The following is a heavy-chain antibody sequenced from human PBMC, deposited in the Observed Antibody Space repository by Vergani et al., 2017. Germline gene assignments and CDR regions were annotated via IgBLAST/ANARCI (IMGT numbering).Heavy chain of an antibody. D-gene: IGHD3-10*01. V-gene: IGHV3-23*04. CDR3: AKQLGGSGSYYRDWYFDL. CDR2: ISGSGGST. J-gene: IGHJ2*01. CDR1: GFTFSSYA. Sequence: EVQLVESGGGLVQPGGSLRLSCAASGFTFSSYAMSWVRQAPGKGLEWVSAISGSGGSTYYADSVKGRFTISRDNSKNTLYLQMNSLRAEDTAVYYCAKQLGGSGSYYRDWYFDLWGRGTLVTVSS.